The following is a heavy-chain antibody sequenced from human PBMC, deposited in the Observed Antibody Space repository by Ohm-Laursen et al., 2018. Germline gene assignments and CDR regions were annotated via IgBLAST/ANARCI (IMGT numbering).Heavy chain of an antibody. CDR1: GASIYTYYGFY. J-gene: IGHJ6*02. Sequence: GTLSLTCSVSGASIYTYYGFYWTWIRQPPGKVLEWIGSIYYSGTTTYNPSLRSRVTISVDTSKNQFSLKLSSVTAADTALYYCARIESDSGGYWYFGMDVWGQGTTVTVSS. D-gene: IGHD3-22*01. CDR3: ARIESDSGGYWYFGMDV. V-gene: IGHV4-61*08. CDR2: IYYSGTT.